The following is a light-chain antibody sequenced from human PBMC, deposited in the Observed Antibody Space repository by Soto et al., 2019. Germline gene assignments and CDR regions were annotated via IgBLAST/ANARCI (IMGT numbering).Light chain of an antibody. CDR2: KAS. Sequence: DFQMTQSPSTLSASVGDRVTITCRASQTISDWLAWYQQKPGKAPKLLIYKASSLESGVPSRFSGSGSGTEFTLTISSLQPDDFATYYCQHYNSYPWTFGQGTKVDIK. CDR1: QTISDW. CDR3: QHYNSYPWT. V-gene: IGKV1-5*03. J-gene: IGKJ1*01.